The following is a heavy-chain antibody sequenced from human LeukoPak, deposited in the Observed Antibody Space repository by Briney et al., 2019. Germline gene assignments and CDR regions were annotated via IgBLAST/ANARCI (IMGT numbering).Heavy chain of an antibody. J-gene: IGHJ4*02. CDR3: ARDRGAAAGTRVLFVY. CDR2: ISAYSGST. D-gene: IGHD6-13*01. CDR1: GYTFTSYG. Sequence: ASVKVSCKASGYTFTSYGISWVRQAPGQGLEWMGWISAYSGSTSYAQKFQGRVTMTRDTSTSTVYMELSSLRSEDTAVYYCARDRGAAAGTRVLFVYWGQGTLVTVSS. V-gene: IGHV1-18*01.